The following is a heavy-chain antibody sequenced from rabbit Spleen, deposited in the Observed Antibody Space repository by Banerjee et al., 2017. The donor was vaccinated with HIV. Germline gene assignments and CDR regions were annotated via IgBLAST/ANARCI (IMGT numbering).Heavy chain of an antibody. Sequence: QQQLVESGGGLVQPEGSLTLTCKASGFSFSSNDYMCWVRQAPGKGLEWIACTAGGRSSFTYYASWAKGRFTISKASSTTVTLQMTSLTAADTATYFCARDTGTSFSTYGMDLWGQGTLVTVS. CDR1: GFSFSSNDY. J-gene: IGHJ6*01. D-gene: IGHD8-1*01. CDR3: ARDTGTSFSTYGMDL. V-gene: IGHV1S45*01. CDR2: TAGGRSSFT.